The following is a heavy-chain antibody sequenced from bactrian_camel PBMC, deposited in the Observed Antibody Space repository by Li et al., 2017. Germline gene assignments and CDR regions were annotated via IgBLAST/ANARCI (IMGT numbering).Heavy chain of an antibody. CDR2: IVRGTGRT. D-gene: IGHD4*01. V-gene: IGHV3S40*01. J-gene: IGHJ4*01. CDR1: KFTFSDYD. Sequence: VQLVESGGGLVQPGGSLRLSCAASKFTFSDYDMSWVRQTPGKEREGVAFIVRGTGRTYYADSVKGRFSISQDNPKNTMFLQMNSLKPEDTAMYSCAAECYWHLGNWGVVYYGQGTQVTVS.